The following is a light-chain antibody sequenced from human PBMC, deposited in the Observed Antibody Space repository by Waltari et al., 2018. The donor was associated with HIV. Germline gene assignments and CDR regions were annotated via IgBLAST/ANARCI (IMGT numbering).Light chain of an antibody. CDR2: DNT. CDR1: SSNIRAGYD. J-gene: IGLJ1*01. Sequence: QSVLTQPPSVSGAPGQRVTISCTGSSSNIRAGYDVHWYQQLPGRAPKLLIYDNTNRPSGVPDRFSGSKSGTSAALAITGLQAVDETDYYCQSYDTSLSASVFGTGTKVTVL. V-gene: IGLV1-40*01. CDR3: QSYDTSLSASV.